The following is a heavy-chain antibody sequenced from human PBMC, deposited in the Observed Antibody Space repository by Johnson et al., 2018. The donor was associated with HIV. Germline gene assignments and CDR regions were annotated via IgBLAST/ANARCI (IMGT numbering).Heavy chain of an antibody. CDR1: GFTFNSYA. J-gene: IGHJ3*02. CDR2: IYYDGTNK. V-gene: IGHV3-33*06. D-gene: IGHD6-13*01. Sequence: VQLVESGGGVVQPGGSLRLSCAASGFTFNSYAMHWVRQAPGKGLEWVAIIYYDGTNKYYADSVKGRFTISRDNSKNTLYLQMNSLRAEDTAVYYCAKEEGLAAAGTGEAFDIWGQGTMVTVSS. CDR3: AKEEGLAAAGTGEAFDI.